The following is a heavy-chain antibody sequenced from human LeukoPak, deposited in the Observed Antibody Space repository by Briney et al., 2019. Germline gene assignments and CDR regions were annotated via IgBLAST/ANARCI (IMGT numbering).Heavy chain of an antibody. J-gene: IGHJ4*02. D-gene: IGHD1-26*01. CDR3: AKSATRSGSSNFDY. CDR2: ISYDGSNK. CDR1: GFTFSSYG. V-gene: IGHV3-30*18. Sequence: GGSLRLSCAASGFTFSSYGMHWVRQAPGKGLEWVAVISYDGSNKYYADSVKGRFTISRDNSKNTLYLQMNSPRAEDTAVYYCAKSATRSGSSNFDYWGQGTLVTVSS.